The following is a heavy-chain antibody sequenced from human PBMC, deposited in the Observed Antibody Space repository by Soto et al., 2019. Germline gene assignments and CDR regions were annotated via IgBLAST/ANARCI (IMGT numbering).Heavy chain of an antibody. CDR2: IKQDGSEK. CDR3: SRGGNDFWNPDY. V-gene: IGHV3-7*01. CDR1: GFTFSRYW. D-gene: IGHD3-3*01. Sequence: EVQLVESGGHLVQPGGSVRLSCAASGFTFSRYWMSWVRQAPGKGLEWVANIKQDGSEKYYVDSVKGRFTISRDNAKNSLYLQMNSLRAEDTAVYYCSRGGNDFWNPDYWGQGPLVTVSS. J-gene: IGHJ4*02.